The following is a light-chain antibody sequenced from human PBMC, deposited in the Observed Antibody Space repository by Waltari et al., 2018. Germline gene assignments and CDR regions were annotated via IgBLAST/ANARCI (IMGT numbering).Light chain of an antibody. J-gene: IGKJ2*01. V-gene: IGKV4-1*01. CDR1: QSVLYNSNNKNY. CDR2: WAS. Sequence: DIVLTQSPDSLAVSVGERATINCKSSQSVLYNSNNKNYLSWFQQKPGQPPKLLIYWASTRESGVPDRFSGSGSGTDFTLTISSLQAEDVAVYYCLQYRATPQTFGQGTRLEIK. CDR3: LQYRATPQT.